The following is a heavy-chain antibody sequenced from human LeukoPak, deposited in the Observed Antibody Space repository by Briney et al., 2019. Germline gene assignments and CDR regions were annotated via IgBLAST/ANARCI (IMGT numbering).Heavy chain of an antibody. Sequence: PGGSLRLSCAASGFTFSSYAMSWVRQAPGKGLEWVSAISGSGGSTYYADSVKGRFTISRDNSKNTLYLQMNSLRAEDTAVYYCAKSSCGGDCLNWFDPWGQGTLVTVSS. CDR3: AKSSCGGDCLNWFDP. J-gene: IGHJ5*02. CDR1: GFTFSSYA. D-gene: IGHD2-21*02. CDR2: ISGSGGST. V-gene: IGHV3-23*01.